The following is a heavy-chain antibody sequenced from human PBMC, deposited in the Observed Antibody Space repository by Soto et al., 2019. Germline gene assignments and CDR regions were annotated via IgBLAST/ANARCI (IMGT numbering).Heavy chain of an antibody. V-gene: IGHV3-33*01. CDR3: ARDLIGQWLALDY. CDR1: GFTFSSYG. Sequence: GSLRLSCAASGFTFSSYGMHWVRQAPGKGLEWVAVIWYDGSNKYYADSVKGRFTISRDNSKNTLYLQMNSLRAEDTAVYYCARDLIGQWLALDYWGQGTLVTVSS. J-gene: IGHJ4*02. CDR2: IWYDGSNK. D-gene: IGHD6-19*01.